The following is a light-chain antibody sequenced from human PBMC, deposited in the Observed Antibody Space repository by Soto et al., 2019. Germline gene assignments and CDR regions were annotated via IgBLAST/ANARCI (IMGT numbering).Light chain of an antibody. CDR1: STDVENYDL. CDR3: CSYARSGSFV. V-gene: IGLV2-23*02. Sequence: QSALTQPASMSGSPGQSITISCTGTSTDVENYDLVSWYQQYPGKAPKLIIYEATKRPSGVSKRFSGSKSANTASLTISGLQAEDEADYYCCSYARSGSFVFGTGTKLTVL. J-gene: IGLJ1*01. CDR2: EAT.